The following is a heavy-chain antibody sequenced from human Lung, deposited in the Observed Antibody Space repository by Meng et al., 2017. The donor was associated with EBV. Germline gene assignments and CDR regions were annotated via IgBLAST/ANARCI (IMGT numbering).Heavy chain of an antibody. Sequence: QVQLQESGPGLVKPSQTLFLTCAVSGGSFSSGGYYWSWIRQPPGKGLEWTGYIYYSGSTYYNSSLKSRVTISVDTSKNQFSLKLNSVTAADTAVYYCARGQKGFSDLWGRGTLVTVSS. CDR1: GGSFSSGGYY. V-gene: IGHV4-30-4*01. CDR2: IYYSGST. CDR3: ARGQKGFSDL. J-gene: IGHJ2*01. D-gene: IGHD2/OR15-2a*01.